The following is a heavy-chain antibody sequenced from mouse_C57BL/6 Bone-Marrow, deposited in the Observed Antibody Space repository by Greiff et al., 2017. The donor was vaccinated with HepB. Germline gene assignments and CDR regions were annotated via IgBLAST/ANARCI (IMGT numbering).Heavy chain of an antibody. CDR2: INPSTGGT. Sequence: VQLQQSGPELVKPGASVKISCKASGYSFTGYYMNWVKQSPEKSLEWIGEINPSTGGTTYNQKFKAKATLTVDKSSSTAYMQLKSLTSEDSAVYYWANYGSSFRGSFDYWGQGTTLTVSS. V-gene: IGHV1-42*01. CDR1: GYSFTGYY. J-gene: IGHJ2*01. D-gene: IGHD1-1*01. CDR3: ANYGSSFRGSFDY.